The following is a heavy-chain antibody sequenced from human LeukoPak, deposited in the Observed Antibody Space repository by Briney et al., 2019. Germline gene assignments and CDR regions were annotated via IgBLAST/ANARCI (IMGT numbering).Heavy chain of an antibody. CDR1: GGSISSYY. CDR3: ARRGYTSSTYYFDY. CDR2: IYYSGSI. V-gene: IGHV4-59*08. Sequence: PSETLSLTCTVSGGSISSYYWSWIRQPPGKGLEWIAYIYYSGSINYNPSLKSRVTISADTSKNQFSLKLSSVTAADTAVYYCARRGYTSSTYYFDYWGQGTLVTVSS. J-gene: IGHJ4*02. D-gene: IGHD6-13*01.